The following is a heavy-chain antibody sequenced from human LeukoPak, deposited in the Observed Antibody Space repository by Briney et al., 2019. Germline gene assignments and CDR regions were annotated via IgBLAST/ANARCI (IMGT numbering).Heavy chain of an antibody. D-gene: IGHD3-10*01. CDR3: ARGRVVRGVITKRRPDY. V-gene: IGHV1-8*01. CDR2: MNPNSGNT. Sequence: ASVKVSCKASGYTFTSYDINWVRQATGQGLEWMGWMNPNSGNTGYAQKFQGRVTMTRNTSISTAYMEVSSLRSEDTAVYYCARGRVVRGVITKRRPDYWGQGTLVTVSS. J-gene: IGHJ4*02. CDR1: GYTFTSYD.